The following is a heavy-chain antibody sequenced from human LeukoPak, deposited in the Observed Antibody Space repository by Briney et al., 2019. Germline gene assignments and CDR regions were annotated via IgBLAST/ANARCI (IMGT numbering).Heavy chain of an antibody. CDR1: GYTFTSYY. CDR3: ARRGISTPSWFDP. Sequence: ASVKVSCKASGYTFTSYYMHWVRQAPGQGLEWMGIINPSGGSTSYAQKFQGRVTITADKSTSTAYMELSSLRSEDTAVYYCARRGISTPSWFDPWGQGTLVTVSS. J-gene: IGHJ5*02. D-gene: IGHD2-21*01. CDR2: INPSGGST. V-gene: IGHV1-46*01.